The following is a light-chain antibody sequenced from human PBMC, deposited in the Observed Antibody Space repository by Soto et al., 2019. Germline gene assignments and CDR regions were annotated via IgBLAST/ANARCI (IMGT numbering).Light chain of an antibody. CDR1: TSDVGGFNF. J-gene: IGLJ2*01. CDR2: DVS. V-gene: IGLV2-14*03. Sequence: QSALTQSASVSGSPGQSITISCTGTTSDVGGFNFVSWYQQYPGEAPRLIISDVSTRPSGVSNRFSGSKSGNTASLTISGLLPQDEADYFCSSYRSTNSLYVVFGGGTKLTVL. CDR3: SSYRSTNSLYVV.